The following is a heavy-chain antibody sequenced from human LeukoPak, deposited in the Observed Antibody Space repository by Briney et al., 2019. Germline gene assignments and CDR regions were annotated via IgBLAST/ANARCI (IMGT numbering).Heavy chain of an antibody. CDR2: IKQDGSEK. V-gene: IGHV3-7*01. D-gene: IGHD5-12*01. Sequence: PGGSLRLSCAASGFTFSSYWMSWVRQAPGKGLEWVANIKQDGSEKYYVDSVKGRFTISRDNAKNSLYLQMNSLRAEDTAVYYCARDGGVATIRNDYWGQGTLVTVSS. J-gene: IGHJ4*02. CDR3: ARDGGVATIRNDY. CDR1: GFTFSSYW.